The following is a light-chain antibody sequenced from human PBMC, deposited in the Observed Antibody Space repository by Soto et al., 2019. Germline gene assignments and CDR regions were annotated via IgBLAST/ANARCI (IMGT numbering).Light chain of an antibody. CDR1: QSVSSSY. J-gene: IGKJ4*01. CDR2: GAS. V-gene: IGKV3-20*01. CDR3: QQYGTPPA. Sequence: EVMLTQSPGTLSLSLGERAALSCRASQSVSSSYFAWYQQKPGQAPRLLIYGASSRATGIPDRFSGSGSGTDFTLTISRLEPEDFAVYYCQQYGTPPAFGGGTKVDIK.